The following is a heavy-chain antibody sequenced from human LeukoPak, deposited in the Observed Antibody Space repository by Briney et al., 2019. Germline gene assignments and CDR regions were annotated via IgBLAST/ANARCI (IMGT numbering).Heavy chain of an antibody. CDR2: MNPNSGNT. J-gene: IGHJ6*03. D-gene: IGHD3-10*01. CDR1: GYTFTSYD. CDR3: ARGGVMVRGVINYYYYMDV. V-gene: IGHV1-8*03. Sequence: ASVKVSCKASGYTFTSYDINWVRQATGQGLEWMGWMNPNSGNTGYAQKFQGRVTITRDTSISTAYRELRSLRSEDTAVYYCARGGVMVRGVINYYYYMDVWGKGTTVTVSS.